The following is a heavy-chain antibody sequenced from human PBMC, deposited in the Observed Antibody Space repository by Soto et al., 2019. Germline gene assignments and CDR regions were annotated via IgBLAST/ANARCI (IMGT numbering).Heavy chain of an antibody. CDR2: IYYSGST. J-gene: IGHJ4*02. D-gene: IGHD3-10*01. CDR1: GGSISSGGYY. Sequence: LSLTCTVSGGSISSGGYYWSWIRQHPGKGLEWIGYIYYSGSTYYNPSLKSRVTISVDTSKNQFSLKLSSVTAADTAVYYCARVPGGDYYGSGSAYYFDYWGQGTLVTVSS. V-gene: IGHV4-31*03. CDR3: ARVPGGDYYGSGSAYYFDY.